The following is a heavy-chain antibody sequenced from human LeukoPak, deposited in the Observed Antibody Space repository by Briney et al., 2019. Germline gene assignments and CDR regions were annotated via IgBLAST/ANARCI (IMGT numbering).Heavy chain of an antibody. CDR1: GGSISSSSYY. Sequence: PSETLSLTCTVSGGSISSSSYYWGWIRQPPGKGLEWIGSIYYSGSTYYNPSLKSRVTISVDTSKNQFSLKLSSVTAADTAVYYCARGRVGANSGSLFDYWGQGTLVTVSS. CDR3: ARGRVGANSGSLFDY. J-gene: IGHJ4*02. V-gene: IGHV4-39*01. CDR2: IYYSGST. D-gene: IGHD1-26*01.